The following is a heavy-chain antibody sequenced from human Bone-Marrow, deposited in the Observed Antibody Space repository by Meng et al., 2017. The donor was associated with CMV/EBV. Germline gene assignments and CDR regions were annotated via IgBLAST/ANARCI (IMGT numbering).Heavy chain of an antibody. CDR1: GFTFSSYS. Sequence: GGSLRLSCAASGFTFSSYSMNWVRQAPGKGLEWVSSISSSSSYIYYADSVKGRFTISRDNAKNSLYLQMNSLRAEDTAVYYCARGLREVVPAAMAVNWFDPWGQGTRVTVYS. J-gene: IGHJ5*02. D-gene: IGHD2-2*01. V-gene: IGHV3-21*01. CDR2: ISSSSSYI. CDR3: ARGLREVVPAAMAVNWFDP.